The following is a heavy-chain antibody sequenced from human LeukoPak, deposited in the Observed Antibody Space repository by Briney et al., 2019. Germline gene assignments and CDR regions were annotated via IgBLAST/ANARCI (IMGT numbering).Heavy chain of an antibody. CDR2: INPSSGST. Sequence: ASVKVSCTASGYTFTNYYLHWVRQAPGQGPEWMGTINPSSGSTRYAQKFQGRVTMTRGTSTSTVYMELSSLRSEDTAVYYCARASLGHSDYGWFDPWGQGTLVTVSS. J-gene: IGHJ5*02. D-gene: IGHD4-17*01. V-gene: IGHV1-46*01. CDR3: ARASLGHSDYGWFDP. CDR1: GYTFTNYY.